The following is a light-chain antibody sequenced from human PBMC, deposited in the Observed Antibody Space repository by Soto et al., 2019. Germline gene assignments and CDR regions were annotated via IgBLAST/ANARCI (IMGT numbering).Light chain of an antibody. V-gene: IGLV2-11*01. CDR3: CSYAGSSSYV. CDR2: DFS. Sequence: QSALTQPRSVSGSPGQSVTISCTGTSSDVGDYNYVSWYQQHPGKAPKVMIYDFSKRPSGVPDRFSGSKSGNTASLTISGLQAEDEADYYCCSYAGSSSYVFGAGTKLTVL. J-gene: IGLJ1*01. CDR1: SSDVGDYNY.